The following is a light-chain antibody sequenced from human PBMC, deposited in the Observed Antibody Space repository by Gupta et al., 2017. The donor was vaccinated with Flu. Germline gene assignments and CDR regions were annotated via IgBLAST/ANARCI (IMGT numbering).Light chain of an antibody. Sequence: LTCRASRSVNNQLAWYQQRPGQPPRLLMFDASRRAAGIPARFSGSGSGTDFTLTITTLEPEDFAVYYCQQRSGLPLYTFGQGTKLEIK. CDR3: QQRSGLPLYT. CDR2: DAS. CDR1: RSVNNQ. V-gene: IGKV3-11*01. J-gene: IGKJ2*01.